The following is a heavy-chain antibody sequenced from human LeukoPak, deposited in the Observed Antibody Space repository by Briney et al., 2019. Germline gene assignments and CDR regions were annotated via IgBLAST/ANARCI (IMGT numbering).Heavy chain of an antibody. CDR1: GGSISSGDFY. J-gene: IGHJ4*02. D-gene: IGHD3-10*01. CDR2: IYSSGGA. CDR3: ARVSGYYGTGNYYLDN. V-gene: IGHV4-30-4*08. Sequence: PSQTLSLTCTVSGGSISSGDFYWSWIRQPPGKGLQWIGYIYSSGGAYYYPSLKSRLTISLDKSKNQFSLKVTSVTAADTAVYYCARVSGYYGTGNYYLDNWGQGTLVTVSS.